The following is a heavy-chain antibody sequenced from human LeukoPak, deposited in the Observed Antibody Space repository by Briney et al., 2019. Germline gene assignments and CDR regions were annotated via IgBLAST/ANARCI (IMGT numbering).Heavy chain of an antibody. D-gene: IGHD2-2*01. Sequence: GGSRRLSCAASGFTVSDYYMSWIRQAPGKGLEWVSAISGSGGSTYYADSVKGRFTISRDNSKNTLYLQMNSLRAEDTAVYYCAKAVCSTSCYAPKAWGQGTLVTVSS. V-gene: IGHV3-23*01. CDR2: ISGSGGST. CDR1: GFTVSDYY. J-gene: IGHJ4*02. CDR3: AKAVCSTSCYAPKA.